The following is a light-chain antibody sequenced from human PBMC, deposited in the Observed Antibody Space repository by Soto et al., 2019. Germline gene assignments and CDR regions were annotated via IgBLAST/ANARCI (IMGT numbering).Light chain of an antibody. V-gene: IGLV2-14*01. Sequence: QSVLTQPASVSGSPGQSITISCTGTTSDVGGYNSVSWYQQHPGKAPKLMIYEVSNRPSGVSNRFSGSKSGNTASLTISGLQAEDEADYYCGSYTNISPYVFGTGTKVTVL. CDR1: TSDVGGYNS. J-gene: IGLJ1*01. CDR3: GSYTNISPYV. CDR2: EVS.